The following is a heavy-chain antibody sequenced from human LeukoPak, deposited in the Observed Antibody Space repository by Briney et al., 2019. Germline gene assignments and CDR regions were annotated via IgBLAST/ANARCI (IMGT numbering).Heavy chain of an antibody. J-gene: IGHJ4*02. D-gene: IGHD5-24*01. CDR3: AHRHGYNLFD. V-gene: IGHV2-5*02. Sequence: SGPTLFKPTHTLTLTCTFSGFSLRTRGVTVGWIRQPPGKALEWLALIYWDDDKRYSPSLKSRLTITKDTSKNQVVLTMTNMDPVDTATYYCAHRHGYNLFDWGQGTLVTVSS. CDR2: IYWDDDK. CDR1: GFSLRTRGVT.